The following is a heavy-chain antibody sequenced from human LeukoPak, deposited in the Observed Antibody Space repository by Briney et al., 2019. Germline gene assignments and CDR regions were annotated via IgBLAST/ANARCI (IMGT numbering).Heavy chain of an antibody. CDR2: VYYSGST. D-gene: IGHD3-10*01. J-gene: IGHJ5*02. CDR1: GGSITSSSYY. CDR3: ARVPRLLWFGERWFDP. V-gene: IGHV4-39*07. Sequence: SETLSLTCTVSGGSITSSSYYWGWIRQPPGKGLEWIGSVYYSGSTYYNPSLKSRVTMSVDTSKNQFSLKLSSVTAADTAVYYCARVPRLLWFGERWFDPWGQGTLVTVSS.